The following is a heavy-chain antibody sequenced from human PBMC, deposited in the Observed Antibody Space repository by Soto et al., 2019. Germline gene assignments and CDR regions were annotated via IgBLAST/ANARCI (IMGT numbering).Heavy chain of an antibody. CDR3: ARFLGDLSLSPFDT. D-gene: IGHD3-16*02. J-gene: IGHJ3*02. Sequence: EVQLVESGGGLIQPGGSLRLSCGASGFTVSTNYMSWVRQAPGKGLEWVSHIYSGGSTYYADSVKGRFTISRDYSTNTLYLQRNARRAEDTGVYYWARFLGDLSLSPFDTWGQGTLVTVSS. V-gene: IGHV3-53*01. CDR1: GFTVSTNY. CDR2: IYSGGST.